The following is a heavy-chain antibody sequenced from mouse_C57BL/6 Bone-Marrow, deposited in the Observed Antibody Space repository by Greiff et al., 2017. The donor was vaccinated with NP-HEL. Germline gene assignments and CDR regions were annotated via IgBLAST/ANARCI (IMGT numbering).Heavy chain of an antibody. CDR3: TAGAAQATLSAY. V-gene: IGHV6-3*01. Sequence: EVKLVESGGGLVQPGGSMKLSCVASGFTFSNYWMNWVRQSPEKGLEWVAQIRLKSDNYATHYAESVKGRFTISRDDSKSSVYLQMNNLRAEDTGIYYCTAGAAQATLSAYWGQGTLVTVSA. D-gene: IGHD3-2*02. CDR2: IRLKSDNYAT. J-gene: IGHJ3*01. CDR1: GFTFSNYW.